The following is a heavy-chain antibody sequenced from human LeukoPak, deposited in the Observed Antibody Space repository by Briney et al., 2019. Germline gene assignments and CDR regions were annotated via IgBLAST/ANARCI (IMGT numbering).Heavy chain of an antibody. Sequence: SETLSLTCAVSGGSISSSNWWGWVRQPPGKGLEWIGEIFHSGSTNYNPSLKSRVTISVDKSKNQFSLKLSSVTAADTAVYYCARVAGILTGYYSSSTLDYWGQGTLVMVSS. CDR2: IFHSGST. CDR1: GGSISSSNW. D-gene: IGHD3-9*01. CDR3: ARVAGILTGYYSSSTLDY. V-gene: IGHV4-4*02. J-gene: IGHJ4*02.